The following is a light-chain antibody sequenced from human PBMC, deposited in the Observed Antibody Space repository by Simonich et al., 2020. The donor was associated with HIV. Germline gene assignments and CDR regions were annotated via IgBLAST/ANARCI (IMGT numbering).Light chain of an antibody. CDR2: WAS. J-gene: IGKJ1*01. CDR1: QSVLYNSNNKYY. CDR3: QQYYSTPRT. V-gene: IGKV4-1*01. Sequence: DIVMTQSPDSLAVSLGERATINCKSSQSVLYNSNNKYYLVWYQQKPGQPPKLLIYWASTRESGVPDRFSGSGSGTDFTLTISSLQAEDVAVYYCQQYYSTPRTFGQGTKVEIK.